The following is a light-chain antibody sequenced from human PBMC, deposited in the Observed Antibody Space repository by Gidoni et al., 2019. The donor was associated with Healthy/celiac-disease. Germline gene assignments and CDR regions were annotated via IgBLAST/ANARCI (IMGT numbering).Light chain of an antibody. J-gene: IGLJ1*01. CDR3: NSRDSSGNHLGV. CDR2: GKN. V-gene: IGLV3-19*01. Sequence: SSELTQDPAVSVALGQTVRITCQGDSLRSYYANWYQQKPGQAPVLVIYGKNNRPSGIPDRFSGSSSGNTASLTITGAQAEDDADYYCNSRDSSGNHLGVFGTGTKVTVL. CDR1: SLRSYY.